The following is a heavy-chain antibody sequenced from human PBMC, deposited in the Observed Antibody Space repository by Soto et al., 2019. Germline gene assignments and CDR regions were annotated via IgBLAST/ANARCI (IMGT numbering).Heavy chain of an antibody. CDR1: GDSINSDSFY. Sequence: QLQLQESGPGLVKPSETLSLTCSVSGDSINSDSFYWGWIRQPPGKGLEWIGSIYYRGNTYYNPSLKTRVTLSLDKSKSQFSLKLNSVTAVDSAVYFCARLEGLATISYYFDYWGQGTLVTVSS. J-gene: IGHJ4*02. CDR2: IYYRGNT. CDR3: ARLEGLATISYYFDY. D-gene: IGHD3-9*01. V-gene: IGHV4-39*01.